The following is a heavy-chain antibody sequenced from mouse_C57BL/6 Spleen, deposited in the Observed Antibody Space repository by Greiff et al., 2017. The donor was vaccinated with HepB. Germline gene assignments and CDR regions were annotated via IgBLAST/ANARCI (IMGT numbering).Heavy chain of an antibody. CDR3: ARGPYDGGSSYWYFDV. V-gene: IGHV1-54*01. CDR2: INPGRGGT. Sequence: QVPLQPSGAELVRPGTSVKVSCKASGYAFTNYLIEWVKQRPGQGLEWIGVINPGRGGTNYNEKFKGKATLTADKSSSTAYMQLSSLTSADSAVYFCARGPYDGGSSYWYFDVWGTETTVTGSS. D-gene: IGHD1-1*01. CDR1: GYAFTNYL. J-gene: IGHJ1*03.